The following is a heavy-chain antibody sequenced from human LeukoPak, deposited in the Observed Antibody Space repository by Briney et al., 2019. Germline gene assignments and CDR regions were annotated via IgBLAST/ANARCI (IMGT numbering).Heavy chain of an antibody. J-gene: IGHJ4*02. Sequence: GASVKVSCKASGYTFTSYDINWVRQATGQGLEWMGWMNPNSGNTGYAQKFQGRVTITRNTSISTAYMELSSLRSEDTAVYYCARGLRRDFWSGYYLTGVISEGREYYFDYWGQGTLVTVSS. D-gene: IGHD3-3*01. CDR1: GYTFTSYD. CDR3: ARGLRRDFWSGYYLTGVISEGREYYFDY. V-gene: IGHV1-8*03. CDR2: MNPNSGNT.